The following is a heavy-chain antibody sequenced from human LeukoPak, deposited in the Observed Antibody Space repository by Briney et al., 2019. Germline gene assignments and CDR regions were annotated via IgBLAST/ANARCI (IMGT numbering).Heavy chain of an antibody. CDR1: GFTFSGSS. V-gene: IGHV3-73*01. J-gene: IGHJ5*02. CDR2: IRTKASTYAT. D-gene: IGHD6-13*01. Sequence: GGSLRLSCAASGFTFSGSSIHWVRQASGKGLEWVGLIRTKASTYATAYAASVTGRFTISRDDSKTTSYLQMNSLKTEDTALYFCTTSYSGNSWYDWFGPWGQGTLVTVSS. CDR3: TTSYSGNSWYDWFGP.